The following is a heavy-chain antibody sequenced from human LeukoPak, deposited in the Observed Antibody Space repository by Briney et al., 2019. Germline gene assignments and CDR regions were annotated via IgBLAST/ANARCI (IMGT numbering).Heavy chain of an antibody. V-gene: IGHV4-4*07. J-gene: IGHJ4*02. CDR1: GGSISSYY. Sequence: TSETLPLTCTVSGGSISSYYWSWIRQPAGKGLEWIGRIYTSGSTNYNPSLKSRVTMSVDTSKNQFSLKLSSVTAADTAVYYCARVISVSGYYYLDYWGQGTLVTVSS. D-gene: IGHD3-22*01. CDR3: ARVISVSGYYYLDY. CDR2: IYTSGST.